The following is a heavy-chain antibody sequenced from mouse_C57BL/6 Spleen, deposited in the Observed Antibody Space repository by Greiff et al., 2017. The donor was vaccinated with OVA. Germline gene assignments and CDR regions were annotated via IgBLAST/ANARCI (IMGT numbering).Heavy chain of an antibody. Sequence: EVKLMESGAELVRPGSSVKMSCKTSGYTFTSYGINWVKQRPGQGLEWIGYIYIGNGYTEYNEKFKGKATLTSDTSSSTAYMQLSSLTSEDSAIYFCARLDDYDGGGYFDYWGQGTTLTVSS. V-gene: IGHV1-58*01. CDR2: IYIGNGYT. CDR1: GYTFTSYG. CDR3: ARLDDYDGGGYFDY. J-gene: IGHJ2*01. D-gene: IGHD2-4*01.